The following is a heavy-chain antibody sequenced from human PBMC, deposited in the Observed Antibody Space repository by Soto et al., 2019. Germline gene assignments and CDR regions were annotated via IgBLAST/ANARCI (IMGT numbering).Heavy chain of an antibody. CDR3: AKHFVNGEIDY. V-gene: IGHV3-23*01. CDR2: IGSSGGVT. D-gene: IGHD3-10*01. Sequence: EVQLLESGGGLVQPGGSLRLSCVASGFTFSTYAMSWVRQAPGKGLEWVSIIGSSGGVTVYADSVKGRFTISRDNSKNTLYLQMNGLTAEDTAVYYGAKHFVNGEIDYWGQGTLVTVSS. CDR1: GFTFSTYA. J-gene: IGHJ4*02.